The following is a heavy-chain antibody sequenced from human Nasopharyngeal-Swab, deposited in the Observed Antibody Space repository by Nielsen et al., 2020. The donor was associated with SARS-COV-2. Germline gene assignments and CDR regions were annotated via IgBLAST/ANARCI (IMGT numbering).Heavy chain of an antibody. D-gene: IGHD6-13*01. CDR2: ISWNSGSI. CDR1: GFTFDDYA. Sequence: SLKISCAASGFTFDDYAMHWVRQAPGKGLEWVSGISWNSGSIGYADSVKGRFTISRDNAKNSLYLQMNSLRAEDTALYYCAKSRGVLIAAADGYYYYGMDVWGQGTTVTVSS. J-gene: IGHJ6*02. CDR3: AKSRGVLIAAADGYYYYGMDV. V-gene: IGHV3-9*01.